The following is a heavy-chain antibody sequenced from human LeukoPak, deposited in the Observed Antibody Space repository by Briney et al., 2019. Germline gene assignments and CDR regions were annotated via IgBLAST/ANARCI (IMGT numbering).Heavy chain of an antibody. J-gene: IGHJ3*02. Sequence: ASVKVSCKASGYTFTGHYMHWVRQAPGHGLEWMGWINPNSGGTNYAQKFQGRVTMTRDTSISTAYMELSRLRSDDTAVYYCARDRATGNYYYSSAFDIWGQGTMVTVSS. V-gene: IGHV1-2*02. D-gene: IGHD1-26*01. CDR1: GYTFTGHY. CDR2: INPNSGGT. CDR3: ARDRATGNYYYSSAFDI.